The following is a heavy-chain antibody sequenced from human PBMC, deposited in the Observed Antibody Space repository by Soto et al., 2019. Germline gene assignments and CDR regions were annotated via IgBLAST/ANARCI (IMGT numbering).Heavy chain of an antibody. CDR2: IYHSGST. CDR3: ARDVRGRPMAATRYYYGMDV. Sequence: SETLSLTCAVSGGSISSNNWWSWVRQPPGKGLEWIGEIYHSGSTNHNPSLKSRVTISVDKSKNQFSLKLSSVTAADTAVYYCARDVRGRPMAATRYYYGMDVWGQGTTVTVSS. D-gene: IGHD3-16*01. J-gene: IGHJ6*02. CDR1: GGSISSNNW. V-gene: IGHV4-4*02.